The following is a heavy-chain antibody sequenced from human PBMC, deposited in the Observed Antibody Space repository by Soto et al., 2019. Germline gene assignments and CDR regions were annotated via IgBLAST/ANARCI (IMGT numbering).Heavy chain of an antibody. CDR2: ISYGGGAQ. V-gene: IGHV3-30*18. CDR1: GFPFRNYG. J-gene: IGHJ3*02. D-gene: IGHD6-13*01. Sequence: GGSLRLSCVTSGFPFRNYGMQWVRQAPGKGLEWVAVISYGGGAQYYADSVKGRFTISRDNSKNTLSLEMNSLRAEDTAVYYCVKEKTPRVSHSLDIWGQGIMVTVS. CDR3: VKEKTPRVSHSLDI.